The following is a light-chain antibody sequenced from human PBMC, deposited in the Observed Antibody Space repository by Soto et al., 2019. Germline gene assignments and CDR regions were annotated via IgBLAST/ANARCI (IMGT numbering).Light chain of an antibody. J-gene: IGKJ5*01. CDR2: AAS. V-gene: IGKV1-9*01. CDR1: QSISTY. CDR3: QQLNSYPIT. Sequence: DIHLAQSPSPLSPSVGDRVAITCLASQSISTYLNWYQQKPGKAPKVLIYAASTLQSGVPSRFSGSGSGTEFTLTISSLQPEDFATYYCQQLNSYPITFGQGTRLEIK.